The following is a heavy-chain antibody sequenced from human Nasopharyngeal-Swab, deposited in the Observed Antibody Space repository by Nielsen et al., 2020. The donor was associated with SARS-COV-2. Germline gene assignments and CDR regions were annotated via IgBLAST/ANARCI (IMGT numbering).Heavy chain of an antibody. J-gene: IGHJ4*02. D-gene: IGHD3-22*01. V-gene: IGHV4-30-4*01. Sequence: WIRQPPGKGLEWIGYIYYSGSTYYNPSLKSRVTISVDTSKNQFSLKLSSVTAADTAVYYCARVFPDYYDSSGYLDYWGQGTLVTVPS. CDR3: ARVFPDYYDSSGYLDY. CDR2: IYYSGST.